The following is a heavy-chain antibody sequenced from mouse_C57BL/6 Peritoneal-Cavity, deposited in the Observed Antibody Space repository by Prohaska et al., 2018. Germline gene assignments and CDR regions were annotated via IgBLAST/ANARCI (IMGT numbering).Heavy chain of an antibody. V-gene: IGHV4-1*01. J-gene: IGHJ3*01. CDR1: GIDFSRYW. Sequence: EVKLLQSGGGLVQPGGSLKLSCAAAGIDFSRYWMSWVRRATGKGLEWIGEINPDSSTINYAPSLKDKFIISRDNDKNTLYLQMSKVRSEDTALYYCARGLYYGSSPFAYWGQGTLVTVSA. D-gene: IGHD1-1*01. CDR3: ARGLYYGSSPFAY. CDR2: INPDSSTI.